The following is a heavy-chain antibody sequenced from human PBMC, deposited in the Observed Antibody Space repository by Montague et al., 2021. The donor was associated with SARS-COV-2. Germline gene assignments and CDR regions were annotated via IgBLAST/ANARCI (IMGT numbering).Heavy chain of an antibody. CDR3: ARGFDY. Sequence: SETLSLTCTVSGGFISSYYWSWIRQPPGKGLEWIGYIYYSGSTNYNPSLKRRVTISVDTSKNQFSLKLSSVTAAYTAVYYCARGFDYWGQGTLVTVSS. J-gene: IGHJ4*02. CDR1: GGFISSYY. CDR2: IYYSGST. V-gene: IGHV4-59*08.